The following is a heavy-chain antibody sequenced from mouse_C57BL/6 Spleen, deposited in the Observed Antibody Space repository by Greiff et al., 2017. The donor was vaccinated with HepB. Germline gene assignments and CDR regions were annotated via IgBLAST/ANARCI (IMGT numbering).Heavy chain of an antibody. V-gene: IGHV3-6*01. Sequence: VQLKQSGPGLVKPSQSLSLTCSVTGYSITSGYYWNWIRQFPGNKLEWMGYISYDGSNNYNPSLKNRISITRDTSKNQFFLKLNSVTTEDTATYYCARDTYSNYDYAMEYRGQGTSVTVSS. D-gene: IGHD2-5*01. J-gene: IGHJ4*01. CDR3: ARDTYSNYDYAMEY. CDR2: ISYDGSN. CDR1: GYSITSGYY.